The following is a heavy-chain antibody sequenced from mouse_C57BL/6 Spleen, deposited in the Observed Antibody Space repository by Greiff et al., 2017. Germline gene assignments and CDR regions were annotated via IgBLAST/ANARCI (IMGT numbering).Heavy chain of an antibody. CDR1: GYAFSSSW. V-gene: IGHV1-82*01. Sequence: QVQLQQSGPELVKPGASVKISCKASGYAFSSSWMNWVKQRPGKGLEWIGRIYPGDGDTNYNGKFKGKATLTADKSSSTAYMQLSSLTSEDSAVYFCARDRDVYAMDYWGQGTSVTVSS. D-gene: IGHD3-3*01. CDR2: IYPGDGDT. J-gene: IGHJ4*01. CDR3: ARDRDVYAMDY.